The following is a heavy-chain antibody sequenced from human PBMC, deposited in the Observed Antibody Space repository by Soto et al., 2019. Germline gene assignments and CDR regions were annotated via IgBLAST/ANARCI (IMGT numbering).Heavy chain of an antibody. CDR2: INAGTGNT. D-gene: IGHD3-16*01. V-gene: IGHV1-3*01. CDR3: ARGAIMYYFDY. Sequence: GSVKVSCKASGYTFTNYAMHWVLLAPGQRLEWMGWINAGTGNTKYSQNFQGRVTITRDTSASTAYMELSSLKSEDTAMYYCARGAIMYYFDYWGQGTLVTVSS. CDR1: GYTFTNYA. J-gene: IGHJ4*02.